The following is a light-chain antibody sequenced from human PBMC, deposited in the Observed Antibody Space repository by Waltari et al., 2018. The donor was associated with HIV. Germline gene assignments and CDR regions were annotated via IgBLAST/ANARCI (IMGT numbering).Light chain of an antibody. CDR3: QAWDGNSAV. J-gene: IGLJ2*01. CDR2: QDA. V-gene: IGLV3-1*01. CDR1: DLTKKY. Sequence: SYELTQPPSVSVSPGQTASLTCSGDDLTKKYVSWYQQRPGQSPVLVIYQDARRPAGIPGRFSGTSSGNTATLTISGTQCMDEADNYCQAWDGNSAVFGGGTKLTVL.